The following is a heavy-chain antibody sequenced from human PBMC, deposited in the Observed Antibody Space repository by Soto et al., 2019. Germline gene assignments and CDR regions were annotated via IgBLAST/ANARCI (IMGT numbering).Heavy chain of an antibody. CDR1: GFTFSSYA. V-gene: IGHV3-30-3*01. J-gene: IGHJ4*02. D-gene: IGHD3-16*01. CDR2: ISYDGSNK. CDR3: ARDLLRGRLGDAIAWVY. Sequence: QVQLVESGGGVVQPGRSLRLSCAASGFTFSSYAMHWVHQAPGKGLAWVAVISYDGSNKYYADSVKGRFTISRDNSKNTLYLQMNSRRAEDTAVYYCARDLLRGRLGDAIAWVYWGQGTLVTVSS.